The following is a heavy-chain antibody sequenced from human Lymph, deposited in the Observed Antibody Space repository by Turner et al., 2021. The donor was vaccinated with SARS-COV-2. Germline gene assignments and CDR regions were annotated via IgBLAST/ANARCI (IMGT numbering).Heavy chain of an antibody. CDR3: AKDRLTLSSGWEEY. CDR1: GFTFSSYA. Sequence: EVQLLESGGGLVQLGGSLRLSCAASGFTFSSYAMSWVRQAPEKGLEWVSAICGSGGSTYYADSVKGRIRISRDNSKKKLNQKMNSQRAEDTAIYYCAKDRLTLSSGWEEYWGQGALVTVYS. V-gene: IGHV3-23*01. J-gene: IGHJ4*02. D-gene: IGHD6-19*01. CDR2: ICGSGGST.